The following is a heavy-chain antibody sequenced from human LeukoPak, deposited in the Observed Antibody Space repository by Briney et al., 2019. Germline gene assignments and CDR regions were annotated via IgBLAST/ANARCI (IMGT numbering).Heavy chain of an antibody. J-gene: IGHJ6*02. V-gene: IGHV3-23*01. CDR2: ISGSGGST. D-gene: IGHD2-2*01. Sequence: GGSLRLSCAASGFTFSSYAMSWVRQAPGMGLEWVSAISGSGGSTYYADSVKGRFTISRDNSKNTLYLQMNSLRAEDTAVYYCARDHLGYCSSTSCLRNYGMDVWGQGTTVTVSS. CDR3: ARDHLGYCSSTSCLRNYGMDV. CDR1: GFTFSSYA.